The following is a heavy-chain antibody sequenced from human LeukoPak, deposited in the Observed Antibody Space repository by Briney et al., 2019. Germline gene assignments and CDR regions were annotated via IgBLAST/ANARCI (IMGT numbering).Heavy chain of an antibody. Sequence: GGSLRLSCAASGFTFSTYGKHWVRQAPGKGLEGVAFIRYDGSDKYYADSVKGRFTISRDNSKNTLYLQMNSLRPEDTAVYYCAKDPHYYGSGSYYKAADYWGQGTLVTVSS. CDR1: GFTFSTYG. CDR3: AKDPHYYGSGSYYKAADY. V-gene: IGHV3-30*02. J-gene: IGHJ4*02. CDR2: IRYDGSDK. D-gene: IGHD3-10*01.